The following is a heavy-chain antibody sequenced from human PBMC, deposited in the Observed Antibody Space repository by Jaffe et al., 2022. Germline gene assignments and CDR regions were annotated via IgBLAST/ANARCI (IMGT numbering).Heavy chain of an antibody. CDR2: TRNKANSYTT. Sequence: EVQLVESGGGLVQPGGSLRLSCAASGFTFSDHYMDWVRQAPGKGLEWVGRTRNKANSYTTEYAASVKGRFTISRDDSKNSLYLQMNSLRAEDTAVYYCANLLYFGVATPARYWGQGTLVTVSS. D-gene: IGHD3-3*01. CDR3: ANLLYFGVATPARY. V-gene: IGHV3-72*01. J-gene: IGHJ4*02. CDR1: GFTFSDHY.